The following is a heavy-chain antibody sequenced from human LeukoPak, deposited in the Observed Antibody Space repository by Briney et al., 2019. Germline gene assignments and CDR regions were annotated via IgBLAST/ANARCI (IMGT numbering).Heavy chain of an antibody. V-gene: IGHV1-18*01. D-gene: IGHD1/OR15-1a*01. CDR2: ISDYNGNA. CDR3: ARVGTAEHQFFDY. CDR1: GYTFTSYG. J-gene: IGHJ4*02. Sequence: ASVKVSCKASGYTFTSYGINWVRQAPGQGREGMGWISDYNGNANYAQKLQGRVTMTIDTSTSTAYMELRSLRSDDTAVYYCARVGTAEHQFFDYWGQGTLVTVSS.